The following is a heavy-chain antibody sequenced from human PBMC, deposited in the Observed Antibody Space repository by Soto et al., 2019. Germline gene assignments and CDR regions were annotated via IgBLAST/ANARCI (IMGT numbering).Heavy chain of an antibody. CDR1: SGSISSSNW. J-gene: IGHJ6*02. CDR2: IYHSGST. D-gene: IGHD3-10*01. CDR3: ARHDTMVRGPRYYGMDV. Sequence: SETLSLTCAVSSGSISSSNWWSWVRQPPGKGLEWIGEIYHSGSTNYNPSLKSRVTISVDTSKNQFSLKLSSVTAADTAVYYCARHDTMVRGPRYYGMDVWGQGTTVTVSS. V-gene: IGHV4-4*02.